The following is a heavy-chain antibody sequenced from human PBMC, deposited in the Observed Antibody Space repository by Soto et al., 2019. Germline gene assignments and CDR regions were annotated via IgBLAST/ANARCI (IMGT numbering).Heavy chain of an antibody. CDR3: ARLIVVVAATSDYYGMDV. CDR2: IIPIFGTA. D-gene: IGHD2-15*01. J-gene: IGHJ6*02. V-gene: IGHV1-69*13. Sequence: SVKVSCKASGGTFSSYAISWVRQAPGQGLEWMGGIIPIFGTANYAQKFQGRVTITADESTSTAYMELSSLRSEDTAVYYCARLIVVVAATSDYYGMDVWGQGTTVTVSS. CDR1: GGTFSSYA.